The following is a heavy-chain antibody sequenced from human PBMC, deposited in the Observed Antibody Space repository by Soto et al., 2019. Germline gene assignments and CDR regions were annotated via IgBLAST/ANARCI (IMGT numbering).Heavy chain of an antibody. V-gene: IGHV4-4*07. D-gene: IGHD2-21*02. CDR3: ARGSVTQWNNWFDP. CDR1: GGSISSYY. CDR2: IYTSGST. Sequence: PSETLSLTCTVSGGSISSYYWSWIRQPAGKGLEWIGRIYTSGSTNYNPSLKSRVTMSVDTSKNQFSLKLSSVTAADTAVYYCARGSVTQWNNWFDPWGQGTLGTVSS. J-gene: IGHJ5*02.